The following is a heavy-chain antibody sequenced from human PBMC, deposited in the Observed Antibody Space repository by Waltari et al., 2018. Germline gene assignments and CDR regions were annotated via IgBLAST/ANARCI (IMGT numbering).Heavy chain of an antibody. Sequence: QVQLVQSGAEVQKPGASVKVSCKASGYTFTGNYMHWVGQSPGQGLEWMGRINPNSGGTNYAQKFQGRVTMTRDTSISTAYMELSRLRSDDTAVYYCARGGGWLQLREEYFQHWGQGTLVTVSS. J-gene: IGHJ1*01. CDR2: INPNSGGT. V-gene: IGHV1-2*06. CDR1: GYTFTGNY. CDR3: ARGGGWLQLREEYFQH. D-gene: IGHD5-12*01.